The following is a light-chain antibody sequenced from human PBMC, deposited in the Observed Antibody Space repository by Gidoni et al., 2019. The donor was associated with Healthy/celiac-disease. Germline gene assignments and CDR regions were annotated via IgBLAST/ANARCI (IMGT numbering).Light chain of an antibody. J-gene: IGKJ2*01. V-gene: IGKV3-20*01. Sequence: EIVLTQSPGTLSLSPGERATLSCRASQSVSSSYLAWYQQKPGQAPRLLIYGASSRATGIPDRFSGSGSGTVFTLTISRLEPEDFAVYYCQQYGSSPSTFXXXTKLEIK. CDR3: QQYGSSPST. CDR2: GAS. CDR1: QSVSSSY.